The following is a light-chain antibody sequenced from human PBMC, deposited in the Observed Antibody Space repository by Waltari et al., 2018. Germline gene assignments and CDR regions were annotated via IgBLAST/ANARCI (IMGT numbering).Light chain of an antibody. V-gene: IGLV2-11*01. CDR3: CSYAGRYTHVV. CDR1: SSDVGAYDS. Sequence: QSALTQPRSVSGSPGQSVTISCTGTSSDVGAYDSVSWYQHHPGKAPKLMICDVTKRPSGVPHRFSGSKSGNTASLTISGLQAEDEAYYYCCSYAGRYTHVVFGGGTKLTVL. CDR2: DVT. J-gene: IGLJ2*01.